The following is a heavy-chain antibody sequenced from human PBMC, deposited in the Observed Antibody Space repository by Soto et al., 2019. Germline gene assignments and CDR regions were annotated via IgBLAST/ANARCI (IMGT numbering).Heavy chain of an antibody. J-gene: IGHJ4*02. CDR2: ISYDGSNK. Sequence: QVQLVESGGGVVQPGRSLRLSCAASGFTFSSYGMHWVRQAPGKGLEWVAVISYDGSNKYYADSVKGRFTISRDNSKNTLYLQMNSLRAEDTAVYYCAKAGYDSSGFDYWGQGTLVTVSS. CDR1: GFTFSSYG. CDR3: AKAGYDSSGFDY. D-gene: IGHD3-22*01. V-gene: IGHV3-30*18.